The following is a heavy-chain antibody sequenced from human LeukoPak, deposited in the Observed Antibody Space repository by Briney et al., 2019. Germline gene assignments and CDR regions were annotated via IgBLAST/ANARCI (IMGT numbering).Heavy chain of an antibody. Sequence: PSETLSLTCTVSGYSITSGYNWAWIRQPPGKGLEWIAYIYSSGSTDYNPSLKSRVTISVDTSKNQFSLKLSSVTAADTAVYYCARHFRSAASQRAFDSWGQGTLVTVSS. CDR1: GYSITSGYN. D-gene: IGHD6-6*01. V-gene: IGHV4-38-2*02. J-gene: IGHJ4*02. CDR2: IYSSGST. CDR3: ARHFRSAASQRAFDS.